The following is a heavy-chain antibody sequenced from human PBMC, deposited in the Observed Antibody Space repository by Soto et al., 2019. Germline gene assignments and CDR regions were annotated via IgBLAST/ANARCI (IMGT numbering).Heavy chain of an antibody. V-gene: IGHV4-59*01. CDR2: IYYSGST. CDR3: ARGGDIVVVTAILRPYYYYGMDV. J-gene: IGHJ6*02. D-gene: IGHD2-21*02. CDR1: GGSISSYY. Sequence: QVQLQESGPGLVKPSETLSLTCTVSGGSISSYYWSWIRQPPGKGLEWIGCIYYSGSTNYNPSLKSRVTISVDTSKNQFSLKLSSVTAADTAVYYCARGGDIVVVTAILRPYYYYGMDVWGQGTTVTVSS.